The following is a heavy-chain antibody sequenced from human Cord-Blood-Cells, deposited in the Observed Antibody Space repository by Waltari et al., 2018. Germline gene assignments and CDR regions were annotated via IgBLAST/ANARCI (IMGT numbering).Heavy chain of an antibody. D-gene: IGHD3-3*01. CDR3: ARGRLYYDFWSGYYSGWFDP. Sequence: QVQLQQWGAGLLKPSETLSLTCAVYGGSFSGYYWSWIRQPPGEGLEWIGEINHSGSTNYNPSLKSRVTISVDTSKNQFSLKLSSVTAADTAVYYCARGRLYYDFWSGYYSGWFDPWGQGTLVTVSS. V-gene: IGHV4-34*01. J-gene: IGHJ5*02. CDR1: GGSFSGYY. CDR2: INHSGST.